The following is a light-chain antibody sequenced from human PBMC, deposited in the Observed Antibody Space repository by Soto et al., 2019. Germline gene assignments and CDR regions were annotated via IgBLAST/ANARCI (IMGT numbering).Light chain of an antibody. CDR3: QQSYSAPWT. CDR2: AAS. Sequence: DIQMTQSPFSLSASVGDRVTITCWASQSINSYLNWYQQKPGKAPKLLIYAASSLQSGVPSRFSGSRSGTDFTLTISSLQPEDFATYYCQQSYSAPWTFGQGTKVEIK. CDR1: QSINSY. V-gene: IGKV1-39*01. J-gene: IGKJ1*01.